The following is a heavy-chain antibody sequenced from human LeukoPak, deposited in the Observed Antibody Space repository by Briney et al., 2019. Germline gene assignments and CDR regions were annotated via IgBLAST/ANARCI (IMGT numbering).Heavy chain of an antibody. D-gene: IGHD2-15*01. J-gene: IGHJ3*02. CDR2: ISYSGSI. V-gene: IGHV4-61*01. Sequence: SETLSLTCTVSGGSVSGDPYYWSWIRQPPGKGPEWIGHISYSGSINSNPSLKSRVTASIDTSKNQFSLKLSSVSAADTAVYYCARYCTGANCYSNRGAFGIWGRGTTVTVSS. CDR1: GGSVSGDPYY. CDR3: ARYCTGANCYSNRGAFGI.